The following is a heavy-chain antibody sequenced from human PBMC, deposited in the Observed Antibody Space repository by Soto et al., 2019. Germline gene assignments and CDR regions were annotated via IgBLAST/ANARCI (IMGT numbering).Heavy chain of an antibody. Sequence: QVQLQESGPGLVKPSETLSLNCSVSGGSIGTYFWGWIRQPPGKGLEWIGHIYYSGSTSYNPSLRSRVTIALDTSKNQFSLRLRSVSAADTAVYYCARSYGDLPEYWGQGTLVTVSS. CDR2: IYYSGST. V-gene: IGHV4-59*08. J-gene: IGHJ4*02. CDR1: GGSIGTYF. CDR3: ARSYGDLPEY. D-gene: IGHD4-17*01.